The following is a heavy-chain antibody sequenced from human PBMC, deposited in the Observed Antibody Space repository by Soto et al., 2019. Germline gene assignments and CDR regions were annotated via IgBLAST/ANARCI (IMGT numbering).Heavy chain of an antibody. J-gene: IGHJ5*02. CDR2: IIPIFGTA. CDR1: GGTFSSYA. CDR3: ARDRGRAWELLGRWFDP. D-gene: IGHD1-26*01. Sequence: ASVKVSCKASGGTFSSYAISWVRQAPGQGLEWMGGIIPIFGTANYAQKFQGRVTITADESTSTAYMELSSLRSEDTAVYYCARDRGRAWELLGRWFDPWGQGTLVTVSS. V-gene: IGHV1-69*13.